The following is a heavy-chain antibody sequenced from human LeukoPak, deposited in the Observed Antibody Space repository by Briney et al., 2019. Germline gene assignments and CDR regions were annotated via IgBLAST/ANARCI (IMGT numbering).Heavy chain of an antibody. V-gene: IGHV3-23*01. CDR3: AKGPDFWSGYYYDY. D-gene: IGHD3-3*01. CDR2: ISGSGGST. Sequence: GGSLRLSCAAPGFTFSSYAVSWVRQAPGKGLEWVSAISGSGGSTYYADSVKGRFTISRDNSKNTLYLQMNSLRAEDTAVYYCAKGPDFWSGYYYDYWGQGTLVTVSS. CDR1: GFTFSSYA. J-gene: IGHJ4*02.